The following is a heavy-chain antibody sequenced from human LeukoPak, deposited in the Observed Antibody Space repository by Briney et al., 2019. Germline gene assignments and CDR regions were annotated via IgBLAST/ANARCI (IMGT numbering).Heavy chain of an antibody. D-gene: IGHD3-22*01. J-gene: IGHJ4*02. CDR3: ARTYYYDSSGYPPFDY. CDR2: INPNSGGT. CDR1: GYTFTGYY. V-gene: IGHV1-2*06. Sequence: ASVKVSCKXSGYTFTGYYMHWVRQAPGQGLEWMGRINPNSGGTNYAQKFQGRVTMTRDTSISTAYMELSRLRSDDTAVYYCARTYYYDSSGYPPFDYWGQGTLVTVSS.